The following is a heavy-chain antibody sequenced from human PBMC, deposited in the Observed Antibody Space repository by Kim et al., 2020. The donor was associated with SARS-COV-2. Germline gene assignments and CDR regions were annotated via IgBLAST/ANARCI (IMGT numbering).Heavy chain of an antibody. CDR3: ARDLDY. J-gene: IGHJ4*02. CDR2: PIFGTA. V-gene: IGHV1-69*01. Sequence: PIFGTANYAPKFQGRVTITADESTSTAYMELSSLRSEDTAVYYCARDLDYWGQGTLVTVSS.